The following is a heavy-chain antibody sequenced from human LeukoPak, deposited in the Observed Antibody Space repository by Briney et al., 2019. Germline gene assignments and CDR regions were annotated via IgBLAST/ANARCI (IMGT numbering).Heavy chain of an antibody. CDR2: INPSGGT. Sequence: ASVKVSCKASGYTFSIYNMHWVRQAPGQGLEWMGIINPSGGTSYAQKLQGRITLTRDATTLYMELSSLRSEDTAVYYCAREGVVGTGLDLWGQGTLVTVSS. D-gene: IGHD1-1*01. CDR3: AREGVVGTGLDL. V-gene: IGHV1-46*01. CDR1: GYTFSIYN. J-gene: IGHJ5*02.